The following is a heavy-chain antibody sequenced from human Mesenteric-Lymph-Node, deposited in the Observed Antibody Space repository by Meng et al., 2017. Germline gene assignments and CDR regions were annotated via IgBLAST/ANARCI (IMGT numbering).Heavy chain of an antibody. CDR1: GYSFTSYW. Sequence: KVSCKGSGYSFTSYWIGWVRQMPGKGLEWMGSIYLGDSDTRYSPSFQGQVTISADKSISTAYLQWSSLKASDTAIYYCARQIGYYDILTGELLSYYFDYWGQGTLVTVSS. CDR3: ARQIGYYDILTGELLSYYFDY. D-gene: IGHD3-9*01. V-gene: IGHV5-51*01. J-gene: IGHJ4*02. CDR2: IYLGDSDT.